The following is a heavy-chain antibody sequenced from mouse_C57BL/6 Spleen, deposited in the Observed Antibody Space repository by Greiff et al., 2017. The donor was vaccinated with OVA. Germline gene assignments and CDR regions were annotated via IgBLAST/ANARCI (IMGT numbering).Heavy chain of an antibody. J-gene: IGHJ1*03. CDR3: ARGVITTVVATGYFDV. CDR1: GYTFTSYW. V-gene: IGHV1-53*01. Sequence: QVQLQQPGTDLVKPGASVKLSCKASGYTFTSYWMHWVKQRPGQGLEWIGNINPSNGGTNYNEKFKSKATLTVDKSSSTAYMQLSSLTSEDSAVYSCARGVITTVVATGYFDVWGTGTTVTVSS. D-gene: IGHD1-1*01. CDR2: INPSNGGT.